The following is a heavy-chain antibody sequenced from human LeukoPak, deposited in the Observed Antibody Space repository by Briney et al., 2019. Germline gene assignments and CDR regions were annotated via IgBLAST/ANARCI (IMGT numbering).Heavy chain of an antibody. CDR2: ISAYNGNT. J-gene: IGHJ4*02. CDR1: GYTFTSYG. D-gene: IGHD3-16*01. CDR3: AREVGDYVWGSNLFDY. Sequence: ASVKVSCKASGYTFTSYGISWVRQAPGQGLEWMGWISAYNGNTNYAQKLQGRVTMTTDTSTSTAYMELRSLRSDDTAVYYCAREVGDYVWGSNLFDYWGQGTLVTVSS. V-gene: IGHV1-18*01.